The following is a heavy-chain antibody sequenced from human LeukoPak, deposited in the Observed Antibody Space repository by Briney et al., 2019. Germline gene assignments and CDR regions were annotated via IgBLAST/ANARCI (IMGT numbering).Heavy chain of an antibody. V-gene: IGHV4-59*01. J-gene: IGHJ4*02. Sequence: SETLSLTCTVSGGSISSYYWSWIRQPPGKGLEWIGYIYYSGSTNYNPSLKSRVTISVDTSKNQFSLKLSSVTAADTAVYYCARGYYDSGGYYYFDYWGQGTLVTVSS. CDR1: GGSISSYY. D-gene: IGHD3-22*01. CDR3: ARGYYDSGGYYYFDY. CDR2: IYYSGST.